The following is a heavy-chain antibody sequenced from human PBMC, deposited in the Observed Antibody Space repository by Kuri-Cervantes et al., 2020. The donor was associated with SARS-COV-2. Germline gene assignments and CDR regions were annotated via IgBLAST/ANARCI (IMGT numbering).Heavy chain of an antibody. CDR3: TKDDFWSGYSDY. CDR1: GFTFGDYA. D-gene: IGHD3-3*01. V-gene: IGHV3-49*04. CDR2: IRSKAYGGTT. Sequence: GESLKISCTASGFTFGDYAMSWVRQAPGKGLEWVGFIRSKAYGGTTEYAASVKGRFTISRDDSKSIAYLQMNSLKTEDTAMYYCTKDDFWSGYSDYWGQGTLVTVSS. J-gene: IGHJ4*02.